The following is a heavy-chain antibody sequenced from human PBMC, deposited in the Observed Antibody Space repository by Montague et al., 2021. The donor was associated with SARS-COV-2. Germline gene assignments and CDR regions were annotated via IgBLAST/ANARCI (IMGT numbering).Heavy chain of an antibody. CDR2: IYYSWSA. J-gene: IGHJ6*02. Sequence: SETLSLTCTVSGDSISNNSWSWIRQPPGKGLELMGYIYYSWSANYNPSLKSRVTISVYTSKNQISLKLSSVSAADAAVYFCERGGRRDIVLVLYDQWYGLDVWGQGTTVTASS. V-gene: IGHV4-59*01. D-gene: IGHD2-8*02. CDR3: ERGGRRDIVLVLYDQWYGLDV. CDR1: GDSISNNS.